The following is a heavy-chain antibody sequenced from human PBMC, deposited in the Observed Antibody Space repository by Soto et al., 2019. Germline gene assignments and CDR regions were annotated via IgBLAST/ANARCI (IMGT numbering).Heavy chain of an antibody. Sequence: ASVKVSCKASGYTFTGYYMHWVRQAPGQGLEWMGWINPNSGGTNYAQKFQGRVTMTRDTSISTAYMELSRLRSDDTAVYYCARDRYVDYGSVGYYGMDVCSQGTTVSVS. CDR3: ARDRYVDYGSVGYYGMDV. V-gene: IGHV1-2*02. D-gene: IGHD4-17*01. J-gene: IGHJ6*02. CDR1: GYTFTGYY. CDR2: INPNSGGT.